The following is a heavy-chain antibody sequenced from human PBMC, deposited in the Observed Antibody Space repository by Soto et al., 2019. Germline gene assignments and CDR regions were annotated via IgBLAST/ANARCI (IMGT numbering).Heavy chain of an antibody. CDR3: ARGASGGYYTYYAMDV. J-gene: IGHJ6*02. CDR1: GFTFSTYS. V-gene: IGHV3-48*02. CDR2: ISGRSSAI. Sequence: EVQLVESGGGLVQPGGSLRLSCAASGFTFSTYSLTWVRQAPGKGLEWVSYISGRSSAIYYADSVKGRFTISRDNAKNTLYLQMNSLRDEDTAVYYCARGASGGYYTYYAMDVWGQGTTVPVSS. D-gene: IGHD2-15*01.